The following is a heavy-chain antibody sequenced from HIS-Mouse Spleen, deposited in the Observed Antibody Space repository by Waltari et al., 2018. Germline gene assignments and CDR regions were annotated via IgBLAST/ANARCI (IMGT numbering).Heavy chain of an antibody. V-gene: IGHV4-39*07. J-gene: IGHJ2*01. CDR1: GGSISSSSYY. D-gene: IGHD6-13*01. CDR3: AREIPYSSSWYDWYFDL. CDR2: IYYSGST. Sequence: QLQLQESGPGLVKPSETLSLTCTVSGGSISSSSYYWGWIRQPPGKGLEWIGRIYYSGSTNYTPSLRVRVTISVDTSKNQFSLKLSSVTAADTAVYYCAREIPYSSSWYDWYFDLWGRGTLVTVSS.